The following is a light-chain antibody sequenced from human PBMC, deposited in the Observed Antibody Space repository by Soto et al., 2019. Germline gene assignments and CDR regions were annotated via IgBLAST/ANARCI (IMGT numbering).Light chain of an antibody. CDR1: QSISNR. Sequence: DIQMTQSPSTLSASVGDRVTITCRASQSISNRLAWYHQKPGKAPNLLIYDASNLESAVPSRFSGSGSGTDFTLTISSLQPEDFATYYCLQGYSSPLTFGQGTRVEIK. CDR2: DAS. CDR3: LQGYSSPLT. V-gene: IGKV1-5*03. J-gene: IGKJ5*01.